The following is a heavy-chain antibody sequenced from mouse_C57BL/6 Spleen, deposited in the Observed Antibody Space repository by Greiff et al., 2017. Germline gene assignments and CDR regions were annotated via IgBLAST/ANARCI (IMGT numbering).Heavy chain of an antibody. D-gene: IGHD2-2*01. J-gene: IGHJ3*01. CDR1: GYTFTDYE. CDR3: TIRGMVTTRTWFAY. Sequence: QVQLQQSGAELVRPGASVTLSCKASGYTFTDYEMHWVKQTPVHGLEWIGAIDPETGGTAYNQKFKGKAILTADKSSGTAYMELRSLTSEDSAVYYCTIRGMVTTRTWFAYWGQGTLVTVSA. CDR2: IDPETGGT. V-gene: IGHV1-15*01.